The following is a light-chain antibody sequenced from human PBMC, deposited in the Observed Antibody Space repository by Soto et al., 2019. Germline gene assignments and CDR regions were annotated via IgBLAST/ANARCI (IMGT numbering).Light chain of an antibody. J-gene: IGLJ3*02. V-gene: IGLV2-14*01. CDR3: SSFTSSGTWV. CDR2: EVS. Sequence: QSALTQPASVSGSPGQSITISCTGTSSDVGGYNYVSWYQQHPGKAPKVMIYEVSSRPSGVSYRFSGSKSGNTASLTISGLQTEDEADYYCSSFTSSGTWVFGGGTKLTVL. CDR1: SSDVGGYNY.